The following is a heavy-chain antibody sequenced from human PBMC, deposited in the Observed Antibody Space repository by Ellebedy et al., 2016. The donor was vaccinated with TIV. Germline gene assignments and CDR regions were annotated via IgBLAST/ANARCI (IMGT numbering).Heavy chain of an antibody. CDR3: ATRAIPYSSIWYYFDY. Sequence: GESLKISXAASGFTFSDYYMTWVRQAPGKGLQWVSVIDSGDSTYYADSVKGRFTVSRDNSKNTLYLQMNSLRAEDTAVYYCATRAIPYSSIWYYFDYWGQGTLVTVSS. J-gene: IGHJ4*02. D-gene: IGHD6-13*01. CDR1: GFTFSDYY. V-gene: IGHV3-53*01. CDR2: IDSGDST.